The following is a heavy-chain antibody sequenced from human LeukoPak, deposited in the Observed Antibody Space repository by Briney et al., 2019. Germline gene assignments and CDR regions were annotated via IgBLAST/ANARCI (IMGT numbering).Heavy chain of an antibody. V-gene: IGHV3-21*06. Sequence: GGSLRLSCAASGFTFSSYSMNWVRQAPGKGLEWVSSISSSSSYIYYADSVKGRFTISRDDAKNSLYLQMNSLRAEDTAVYYCARFNLGWFDPWGQGTLVTVSS. CDR2: ISSSSSYI. CDR3: ARFNLGWFDP. CDR1: GFTFSSYS. D-gene: IGHD1-20*01. J-gene: IGHJ5*02.